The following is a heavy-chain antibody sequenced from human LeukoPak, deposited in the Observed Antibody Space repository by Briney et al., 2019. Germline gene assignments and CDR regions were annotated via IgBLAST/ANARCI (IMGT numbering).Heavy chain of an antibody. CDR1: GYTLTELS. CDR3: ATDGTMIVASWWYFDL. D-gene: IGHD3-22*01. J-gene: IGHJ2*01. V-gene: IGHV1-24*01. Sequence: ASVKVSCKVSGYTLTELSMHWVRQAPGKGLEWMGGFDPEDGETIYAQKFQGRVTMTEDTSTDTAYMELSSLRSEDTAVYYCATDGTMIVASWWYFDLWGRGTLVTVSS. CDR2: FDPEDGET.